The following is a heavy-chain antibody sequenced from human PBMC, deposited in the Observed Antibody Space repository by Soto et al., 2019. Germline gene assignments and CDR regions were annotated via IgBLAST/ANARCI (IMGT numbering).Heavy chain of an antibody. CDR3: ARSQVGRPLDV. V-gene: IGHV1-46*01. Sequence: GASVKISCKASRYTFTNFYINWLRQPPGQGLEWMRIINPSGDSTTYPQKFQGRVTMTRDTSTSTVHMELITLRSEDTAVYYCARSQVGRPLDVWGPGTTVTVSS. CDR1: RYTFTNFY. D-gene: IGHD1-26*01. J-gene: IGHJ6*02. CDR2: INPSGDST.